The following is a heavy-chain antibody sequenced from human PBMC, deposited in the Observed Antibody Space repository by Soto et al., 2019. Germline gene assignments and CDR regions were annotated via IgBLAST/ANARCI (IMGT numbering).Heavy chain of an antibody. CDR3: ARDPPRVRTLDY. Sequence: GGSLRLSCAASGFTFSSYGMHWVRQAPGKGLEWVAVIWYDGSNKYYADSVKGRFTISRDNSKNTLYLQMNSLRAEDTAVYYCARDPPRVRTLDYWGQGTLVTVSS. CDR2: IWYDGSNK. CDR1: GFTFSSYG. V-gene: IGHV3-33*01. D-gene: IGHD1-1*01. J-gene: IGHJ4*02.